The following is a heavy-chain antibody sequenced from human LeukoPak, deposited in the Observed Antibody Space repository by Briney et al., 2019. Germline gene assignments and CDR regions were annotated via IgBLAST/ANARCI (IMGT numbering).Heavy chain of an antibody. J-gene: IGHJ6*03. CDR2: IYYSGST. CDR3: ARAKQGDCSSTSCYFGYYYYYMDV. V-gene: IGHV4-59*01. D-gene: IGHD2-2*01. CDR1: GGSISSYY. Sequence: KPSETLSLTCTVSGGSISSYYWSWIRQPPGKGLEWIGYIYYSGSTNYNPSLKSRVTISVDTSKNQFPLKLSSVTAADTAVYYCARAKQGDCSSTSCYFGYYYYYMDVWGKGTTVTVSS.